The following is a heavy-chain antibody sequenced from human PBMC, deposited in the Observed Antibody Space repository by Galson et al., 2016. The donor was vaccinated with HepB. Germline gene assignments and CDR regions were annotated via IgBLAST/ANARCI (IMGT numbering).Heavy chain of an antibody. CDR3: SRNADISVARSLGWFDP. CDR2: FYPSESP. CDR1: GGSISGGTYY. V-gene: IGHV4-61*09. J-gene: IGHJ5*02. D-gene: IGHD6-19*01. Sequence: TLSLTCTVSGGSISGGTYYWSWIRQPAGKGLEWIGHFYPSESPKYNPSLKSRVTISVDTSKNQFSLNLRSVTAADTAVYYCSRNADISVARSLGWFDPWGPGTLVTVSS.